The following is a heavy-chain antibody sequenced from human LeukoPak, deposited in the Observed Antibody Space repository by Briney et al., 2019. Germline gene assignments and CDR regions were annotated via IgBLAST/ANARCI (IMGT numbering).Heavy chain of an antibody. CDR2: INPNTGAT. CDR3: ARAVRELTISRDWFDR. Sequence: ASVKVSCKASRYTFTADYVHWVRQAPGQGLEWMGWINPNTGATNYAQKFQGRVTMTRDTPTTTAYMELRRLRSDDTAVFFCARAVRELTISRDWFDRWSQGTLVTVSS. J-gene: IGHJ5*02. D-gene: IGHD3-10*02. V-gene: IGHV1-2*02. CDR1: RYTFTADY.